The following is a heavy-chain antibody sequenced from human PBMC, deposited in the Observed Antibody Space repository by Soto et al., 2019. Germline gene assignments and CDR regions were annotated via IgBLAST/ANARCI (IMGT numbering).Heavy chain of an antibody. D-gene: IGHD3-10*01. V-gene: IGHV3-30*18. CDR2: ISYDGSNK. Sequence: GGSLRLSCAASGFTFSSYGMHWVRQAPGKGLEWVAVISYDGSNKYYADSVKGRFTISRDNSKNTLYLQMNSLRAEDTAVYYCAKAVFRGAPSVAGMDVWGQGTTVTVSS. CDR1: GFTFSSYG. CDR3: AKAVFRGAPSVAGMDV. J-gene: IGHJ6*02.